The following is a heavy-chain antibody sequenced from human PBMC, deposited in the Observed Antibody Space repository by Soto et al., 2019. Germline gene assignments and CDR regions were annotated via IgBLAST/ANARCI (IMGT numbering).Heavy chain of an antibody. CDR2: INPKGGVT. Sequence: QVQLVQSGAEVKKPGASVKVPCKASGYSFTAYHVPGLRQAPGKGLEWRGRINPKGGVTSTARKFQGWVTMTRDTSINTAYMDLTRLRSDDTAVYYCARGHSTDCSNGVCSFFYNHEMDVWGQGTPITV. D-gene: IGHD2-8*01. V-gene: IGHV1-2*04. J-gene: IGHJ6*02. CDR1: GYSFTAYH. CDR3: ARGHSTDCSNGVCSFFYNHEMDV.